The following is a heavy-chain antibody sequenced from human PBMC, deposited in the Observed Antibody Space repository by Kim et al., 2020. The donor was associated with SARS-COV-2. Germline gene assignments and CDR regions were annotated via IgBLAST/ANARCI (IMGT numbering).Heavy chain of an antibody. J-gene: IGHJ6*02. Sequence: SETLSLTCAVYGGSFSGYYWSWIRQPPGKGLEWIGEINHSGSTNYNPSLKSRVTISVDTSKNQFSLKLSSVTAADTAVYYCARGREGITMIVVVTPYYYYGMGVWGQGTTVTVSS. CDR1: GGSFSGYY. CDR2: INHSGST. V-gene: IGHV4-34*01. CDR3: ARGREGITMIVVVTPYYYYGMGV. D-gene: IGHD3-22*01.